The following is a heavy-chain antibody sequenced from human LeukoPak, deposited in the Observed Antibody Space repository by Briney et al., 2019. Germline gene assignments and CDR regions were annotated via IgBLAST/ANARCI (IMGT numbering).Heavy chain of an antibody. V-gene: IGHV3-74*01. Sequence: GGSLRLSCAASGFTFSSYWMHWVRQAPGKGLVWVSRINSDGSSPTYADFVKGRFTISRDNAKNTLYLQMNSLRAEDKAVCYCARDGHVIAYDYYMDVWGKGTTVTVSS. CDR1: GFTFSSYW. D-gene: IGHD2/OR15-2a*01. CDR2: INSDGSSP. J-gene: IGHJ6*03. CDR3: ARDGHVIAYDYYMDV.